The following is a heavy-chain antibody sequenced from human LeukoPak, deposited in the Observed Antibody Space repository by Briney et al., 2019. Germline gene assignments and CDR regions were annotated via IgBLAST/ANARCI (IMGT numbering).Heavy chain of an antibody. CDR1: GYTFTSYG. CDR3: ARDWAIVVVPSY. D-gene: IGHD3-22*01. J-gene: IGHJ4*02. CDR2: ISAYNGNT. Sequence: ASVKVSCKASGYTFTSYGISWVRQAPGQGLEGMGWISAYNGNTNYAQKLQGRVTMTTDTSTSTAYMELRSLRSDDTAVYYCARDWAIVVVPSYWGQGTLVTVSS. V-gene: IGHV1-18*01.